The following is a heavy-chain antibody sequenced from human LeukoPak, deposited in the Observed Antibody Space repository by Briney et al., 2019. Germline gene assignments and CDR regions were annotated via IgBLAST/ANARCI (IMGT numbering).Heavy chain of an antibody. J-gene: IGHJ4*02. Sequence: ASVKVSCKASGYTFTGYYMHWVRQAPGQGLEWMGRINPNSGGTNYAQKFQGRVTMTRDTSISTAYVELSRLRSDDTAVYYCASPGGYYYDSSGYSHWGQGTLVTVSS. D-gene: IGHD3-22*01. V-gene: IGHV1-2*06. CDR2: INPNSGGT. CDR1: GYTFTGYY. CDR3: ASPGGYYYDSSGYSH.